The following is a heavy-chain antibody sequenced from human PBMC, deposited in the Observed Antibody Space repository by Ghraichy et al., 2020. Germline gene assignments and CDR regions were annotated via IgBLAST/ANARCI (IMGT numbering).Heavy chain of an antibody. D-gene: IGHD5-18*01. CDR1: GFTFSSSA. V-gene: IGHV1-58*01. J-gene: IGHJ6*02. CDR2: IVVGSGNT. Sequence: SVKVSCKASGFTFSSSAVQWVRQARGQGLEWIGWIVVGSGNTNYAQKFQERVTITRDMSTSTAYMELSSLRSEDTAVYYCPADILQRWIQVWNYGMDVLGQGTTVSVSS. CDR3: PADILQRWIQVWNYGMDV.